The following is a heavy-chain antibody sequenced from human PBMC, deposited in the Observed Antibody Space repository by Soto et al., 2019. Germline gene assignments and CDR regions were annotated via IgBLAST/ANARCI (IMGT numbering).Heavy chain of an antibody. J-gene: IGHJ4*02. D-gene: IGHD3-10*01. V-gene: IGHV2-5*02. CDR1: GFSLTTSGVG. CDR2: IYWDEDK. Sequence: QITLKESGPTLVKPTQTLTLTCTFSGFSLTTSGVGVAWIRQPPGKALECLALIYWDEDKRYSPSLKSRLTITRDTSENQVVLTMTNMDPVDTATYYCAHFTSLRETNHFDFWGQGTLVTVSS. CDR3: AHFTSLRETNHFDF.